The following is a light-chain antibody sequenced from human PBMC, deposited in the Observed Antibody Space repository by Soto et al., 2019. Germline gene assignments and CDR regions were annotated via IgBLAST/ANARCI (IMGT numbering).Light chain of an antibody. CDR2: GAS. V-gene: IGKV3-20*01. Sequence: EIVLTQSPGTLSLSPGERATLSCRASQSVSSSYLAWYQQKPGQAPRLLIYGASSRATGIPDRFSGSGSGTDFTLTISRLEPEEFAGYYCQQYGSSVTFGPGTKVDIK. CDR1: QSVSSSY. J-gene: IGKJ3*01. CDR3: QQYGSSVT.